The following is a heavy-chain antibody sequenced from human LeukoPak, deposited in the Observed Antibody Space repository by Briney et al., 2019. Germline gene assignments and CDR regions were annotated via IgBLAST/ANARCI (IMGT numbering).Heavy chain of an antibody. CDR2: VYTSGST. Sequence: NPSETLSLTCTVSGGSISSYYWSWIRQPPGKGLEWIGYVYTSGSTNYNPSLKSRVTISVDTSKNQFSLKLSSVTAADTAVYYCARPGYSSSWYPLDYWGQGTLVTVSS. J-gene: IGHJ4*02. CDR1: GGSISSYY. V-gene: IGHV4-4*09. CDR3: ARPGYSSSWYPLDY. D-gene: IGHD6-13*01.